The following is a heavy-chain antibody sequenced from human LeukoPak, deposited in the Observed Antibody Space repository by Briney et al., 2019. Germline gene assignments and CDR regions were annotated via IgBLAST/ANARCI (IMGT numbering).Heavy chain of an antibody. Sequence: GRSLRLSCSASGFTFTSYGMHWVRQAPGKGLEWVAVISYDGITNYYADSVKGRFTVSRDNSENTLYLQMNSLRDEDTAVYYCARAYLALGGESRDYWGQGTLVTVSS. J-gene: IGHJ4*02. CDR3: ARAYLALGGESRDY. CDR2: ISYDGITN. CDR1: GFTFTSYG. D-gene: IGHD3-16*01. V-gene: IGHV3-30*03.